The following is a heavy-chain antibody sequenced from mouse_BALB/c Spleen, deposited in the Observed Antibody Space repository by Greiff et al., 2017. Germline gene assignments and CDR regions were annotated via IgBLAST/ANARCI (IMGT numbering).Heavy chain of an antibody. J-gene: IGHJ2*01. CDR2: INPNNGGT. CDR3: ARWGDGSSSHYFDY. CDR1: GYTFTDYN. V-gene: IGHV1-18*01. D-gene: IGHD1-1*01. Sequence: EVQLQQSGPELVKPGASVKIPCKASGYTFTDYNMDWVKQSHGKSLEWIGDINPNNGGTIYNQKFKGKATLTVDKSSSTAYMELRSLTSEDTAVYYCARWGDGSSSHYFDYWGQGTTLTVAS.